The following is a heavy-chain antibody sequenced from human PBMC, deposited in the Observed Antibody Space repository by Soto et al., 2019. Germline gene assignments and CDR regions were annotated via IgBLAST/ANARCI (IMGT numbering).Heavy chain of an antibody. CDR1: GFTFSSYG. D-gene: IGHD4-17*01. CDR2: IWYDGSNK. J-gene: IGHJ6*03. V-gene: IGHV3-33*01. CDR3: AREHELTTVIENELYYYYYMDV. Sequence: GGSLRLSCAASGFTFSSYGMHWVRQAPGKGLEWVAVIWYDGSNKYYADSVKGRFTISRDNSKNTLYLQMNSLRDEDTAVYYCAREHELTTVIENELYYYYYMDVWGKGTTVTVSS.